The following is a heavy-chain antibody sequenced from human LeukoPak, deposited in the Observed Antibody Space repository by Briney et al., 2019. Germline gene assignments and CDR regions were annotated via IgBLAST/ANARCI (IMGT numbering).Heavy chain of an antibody. J-gene: IGHJ4*02. V-gene: IGHV3-21*01. CDR3: AREPDCSSTSCSPSRSIDY. CDR1: GFTFSSYS. Sequence: GGSLRLSCAASGFTFSSYSMNWVRQAPGKGLEGVSSISSSSSYIYYAHSVKGRFTISRDNAKNSLYLQLNSLSAEDPAVYYWAREPDCSSTSCSPSRSIDYWGQGTLVTVSS. CDR2: ISSSSSYI. D-gene: IGHD2-2*01.